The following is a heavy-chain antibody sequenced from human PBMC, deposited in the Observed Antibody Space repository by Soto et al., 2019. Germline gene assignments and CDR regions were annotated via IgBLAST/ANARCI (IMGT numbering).Heavy chain of an antibody. D-gene: IGHD2-2*02. CDR2: ISSSSSTI. CDR3: ARDSRRHAVVPAAIAGYYYGMDV. CDR1: GFTFSSYS. V-gene: IGHV3-48*02. Sequence: PGGSLRLSCAASGFTFSSYSMNWVRQAPGKGLEWVSYISSSSSTIYYAESVKGRFIISRDNAKNSLYLQMNSLRDEDTAVYYCARDSRRHAVVPAAIAGYYYGMDVWGQGTTVTVSS. J-gene: IGHJ6*02.